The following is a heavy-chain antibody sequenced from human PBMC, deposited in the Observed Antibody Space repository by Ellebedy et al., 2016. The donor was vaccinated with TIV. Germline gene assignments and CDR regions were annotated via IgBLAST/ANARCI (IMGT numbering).Heavy chain of an antibody. D-gene: IGHD3-9*01. J-gene: IGHJ6*02. Sequence: GGSLRLXXAASGFTFSSYAMHWVRQAPGKGLEWVAVISYDGSNKYYADSVKGRFTISRDNSKNTPYLQMNSLRAEDTAVYYCARDRSAYFDWFSYYYYYGMDVWGQGTTVTVSS. V-gene: IGHV3-30-3*01. CDR3: ARDRSAYFDWFSYYYYYGMDV. CDR2: ISYDGSNK. CDR1: GFTFSSYA.